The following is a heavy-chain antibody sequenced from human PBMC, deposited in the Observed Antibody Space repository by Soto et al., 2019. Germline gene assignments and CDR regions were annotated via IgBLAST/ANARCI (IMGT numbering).Heavy chain of an antibody. V-gene: IGHV4-31*03. Sequence: QVQLQESGPGLVKPSQTLSLTCTVSGGSISSGGYYWSWIRQHPGKGLEWIGYIYYSGSTYYNPSRLSRVAISVDTSKQQFSRKLSSVTAADTAVYYCAREFTWTYESVGFGFDRWGQGTLVTVSS. CDR3: AREFTWTYESVGFGFDR. CDR2: IYYSGST. D-gene: IGHD1-7*01. J-gene: IGHJ5*02. CDR1: GGSISSGGYY.